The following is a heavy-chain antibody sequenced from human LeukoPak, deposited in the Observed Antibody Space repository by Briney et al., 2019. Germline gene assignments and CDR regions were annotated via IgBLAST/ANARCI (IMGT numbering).Heavy chain of an antibody. V-gene: IGHV1-2*02. J-gene: IGHJ5*02. CDR1: GYTFTGYY. CDR2: INPKSGGA. CDR3: ARDQHRLGVVPAAPPTGWFDP. D-gene: IGHD2-2*01. Sequence: GASVKVSCKASGYTFTGYYMHWVRQAPGQGLEWMGWINPKSGGANYAQKFQGRVTMTRDTSISTAYMELSRLRSDDTAVYYCARDQHRLGVVPAAPPTGWFDPWGQGTLVTVSS.